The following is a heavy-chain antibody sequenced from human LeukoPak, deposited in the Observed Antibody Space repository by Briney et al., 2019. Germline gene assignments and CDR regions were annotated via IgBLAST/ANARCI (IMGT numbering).Heavy chain of an antibody. Sequence: PGGSLRLSCVGSGFIFNNYAMHWVRQPPGKGLEWVSGISWNSGSIDCADSVKGRFTISRDNAKNSLYLQMNSLRVEDTAFYYCAKDNRRHYTSGPNPDSLHWGQGALVTVSS. CDR1: GFIFNNYA. CDR3: AKDNRRHYTSGPNPDSLH. J-gene: IGHJ4*02. V-gene: IGHV3-9*01. CDR2: ISWNSGSI. D-gene: IGHD6-19*01.